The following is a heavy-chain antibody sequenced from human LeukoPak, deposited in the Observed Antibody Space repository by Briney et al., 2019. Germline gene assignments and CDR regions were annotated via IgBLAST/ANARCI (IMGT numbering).Heavy chain of an antibody. Sequence: SVKVSCKASGGTFISYAISWVRQAPGQGLEWMGGIIPIFGTANYAQKFQGRVTITADESTSTAYMELSNLRSEDTAVYYCARRDLDWSIHAFDIWGQGTMVTVSS. CDR2: IIPIFGTA. V-gene: IGHV1-69*13. D-gene: IGHD3/OR15-3a*01. CDR1: GGTFISYA. CDR3: ARRDLDWSIHAFDI. J-gene: IGHJ3*02.